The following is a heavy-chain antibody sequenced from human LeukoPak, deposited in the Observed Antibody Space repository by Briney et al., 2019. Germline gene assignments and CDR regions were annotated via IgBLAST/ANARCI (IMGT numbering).Heavy chain of an antibody. CDR1: GFTFSDYY. D-gene: IGHD6-13*01. Sequence: PGGSLRLSCAASGFTFSDYYMSWIRQAPGKGLEWVSYISSSGSTIYYADSVKGRFTISRDNAKNSLYLQMNSLRAEDTAVYYCARDVYSSSWYFGEGPKSSWGQGTLVTVSS. CDR3: ARDVYSSSWYFGEGPKSS. CDR2: ISSSGSTI. V-gene: IGHV3-11*01. J-gene: IGHJ5*02.